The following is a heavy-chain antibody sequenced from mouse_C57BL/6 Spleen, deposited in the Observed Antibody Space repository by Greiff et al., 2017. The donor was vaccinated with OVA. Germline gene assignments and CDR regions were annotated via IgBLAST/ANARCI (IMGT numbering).Heavy chain of an antibody. D-gene: IGHD4-1*01. J-gene: IGHJ4*01. V-gene: IGHV1-64*01. CDR2: IHPNSGST. Sequence: VQLQQPGAELVKPGASVKLSCKASGYTFTSYWMHWVKQRPGQGLEWIGMIHPNSGSTNYNEKFKSKATLTVDKSSSTAYMQLSSLTSEDSAVYYCARYWELLYAMDYWGQGTSVTVSS. CDR3: ARYWELLYAMDY. CDR1: GYTFTSYW.